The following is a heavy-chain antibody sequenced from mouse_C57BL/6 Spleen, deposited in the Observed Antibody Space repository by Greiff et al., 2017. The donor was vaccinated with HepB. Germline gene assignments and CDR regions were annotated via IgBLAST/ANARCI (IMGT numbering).Heavy chain of an antibody. CDR3: ALTGHYYATDY. V-gene: IGHV5-17*01. CDR2: ISSGSSTI. Sequence: DVKLVESGGGLVKPGGSLKLSCAASGFTFSDYGMHWVRQAPEKGLEWVAYISSGSSTIYYADTVKGRFTISRDNAKNTLFLQMTSLRSEDTAMYYCALTGHYYATDYWGQGTSVTVSS. J-gene: IGHJ4*01. CDR1: GFTFSDYG. D-gene: IGHD4-1*01.